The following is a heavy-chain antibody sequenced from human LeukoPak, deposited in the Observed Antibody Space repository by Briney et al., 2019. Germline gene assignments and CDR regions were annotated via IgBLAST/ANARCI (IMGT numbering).Heavy chain of an antibody. CDR3: ARLGGYYDPPGY. CDR1: GGSISNYY. D-gene: IGHD3-10*01. J-gene: IGHJ4*02. CDR2: VHHSGST. V-gene: IGHV4-39*01. Sequence: SETLSLTCTVSGGSISNYYWAWIRQPPGKGLEWIGTVHHSGSTYYSPSLVSRVTISVDTSKNQFSLKLASVTAADTAFYYCARLGGYYDPPGYWGQGTLVTVSS.